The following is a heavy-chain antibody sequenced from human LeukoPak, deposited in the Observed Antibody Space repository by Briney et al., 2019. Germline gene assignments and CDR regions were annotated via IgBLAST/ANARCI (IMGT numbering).Heavy chain of an antibody. J-gene: IGHJ6*03. D-gene: IGHD1-26*01. Sequence: SETLSLTCTVSGGSISSYYWTWIRQPPGKGLEWIGYIYYSGSTSYNPSLKSRVTISVDTSKNQFSLKLNSVTAADTAVYYCARGMGHYFYYYMDVWSKGTTVTVSS. CDR3: ARGMGHYFYYYMDV. CDR1: GGSISSYY. V-gene: IGHV4-59*01. CDR2: IYYSGST.